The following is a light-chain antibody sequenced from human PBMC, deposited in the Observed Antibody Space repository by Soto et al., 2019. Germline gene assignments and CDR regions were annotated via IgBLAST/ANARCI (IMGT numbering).Light chain of an antibody. CDR3: CSYAGSYTFV. Sequence: QSALTQPRSLSGSPGQSVTISCTGAGSDVGYYNYVSWYQQHPGKAPKLMIYDVTKRPSGVPDRFSGSKSGNTASLTISGLQADDEADYYCCSYAGSYTFVFGTGTKLTVL. J-gene: IGLJ1*01. CDR1: GSDVGYYNY. V-gene: IGLV2-11*01. CDR2: DVT.